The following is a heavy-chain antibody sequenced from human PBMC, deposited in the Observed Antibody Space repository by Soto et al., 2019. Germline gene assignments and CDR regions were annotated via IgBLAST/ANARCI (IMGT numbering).Heavy chain of an antibody. D-gene: IGHD6-19*01. Sequence: AVSLRLSCAASGFTVSNNYMTWVRQPPGKGLEWVSVIYTDDIAYYGDSVKGRFSISRDTYRHTVSLLMNNLRAGDPAVYYCASIHASGWYSIYWGQGT. CDR3: ASIHASGWYSIY. CDR1: GFTVSNNY. V-gene: IGHV3-53*01. CDR2: IYTDDIA. J-gene: IGHJ4*02.